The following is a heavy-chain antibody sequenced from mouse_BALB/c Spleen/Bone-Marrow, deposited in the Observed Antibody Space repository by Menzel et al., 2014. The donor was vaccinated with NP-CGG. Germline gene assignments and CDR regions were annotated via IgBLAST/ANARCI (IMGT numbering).Heavy chain of an antibody. CDR1: GYAFTNYL. V-gene: IGHV1-54*01. CDR3: ARQLGPPYAMDY. J-gene: IGHJ4*01. CDR2: INPGSGGT. D-gene: IGHD3-1*01. Sequence: VQLQQSGAELVRPGTSVKVSCKASGYAFTNYLIDWVKQRPGQGLEWIGVINPGSGGTNYNEKFKGKATLTADKSSSTAYMQLSSLISDDSAVYFCARQLGPPYAMDYWGQGTSVTVSS.